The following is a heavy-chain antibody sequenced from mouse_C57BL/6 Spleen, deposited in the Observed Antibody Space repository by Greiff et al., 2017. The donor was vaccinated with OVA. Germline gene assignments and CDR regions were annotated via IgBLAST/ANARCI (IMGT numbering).Heavy chain of an antibody. J-gene: IGHJ2*01. CDR1: GFTFSDYY. CDR2: INYDGSST. D-gene: IGHD1-1*01. V-gene: IGHV5-16*01. CDR3: AREATVVEYYFDY. Sequence: EVMLVESEGGLVQPGSSMKLSCTASGFTFSDYYMAWVRQVPEKGLEWVANINYDGSSTYYLDSLKSRFIISRDNAKNILYLQMSSLKSEDTATYYCAREATVVEYYFDYWGQGTTLTVSS.